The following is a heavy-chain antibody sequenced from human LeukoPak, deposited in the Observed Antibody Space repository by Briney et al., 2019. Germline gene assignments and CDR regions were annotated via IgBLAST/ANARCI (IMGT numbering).Heavy chain of an antibody. CDR1: VGSISSSSYY. V-gene: IGHV4-39*01. Sequence: PSETLSLTCTVSVGSISSSSYYCDWISQPPGNGNECIVRISYSGTTSYHPSLTSRVTISVDTSKSQFSLNLSSVTAADTAVYYCARRSKYQLLAFDIWGQGTMVTVSS. J-gene: IGHJ3*02. CDR3: ARRSKYQLLAFDI. CDR2: ISYSGTT. D-gene: IGHD2-2*01.